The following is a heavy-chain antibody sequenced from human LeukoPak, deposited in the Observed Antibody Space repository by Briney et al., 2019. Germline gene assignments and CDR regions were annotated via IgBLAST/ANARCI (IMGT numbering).Heavy chain of an antibody. V-gene: IGHV3-21*01. CDR3: ARARPTTNYYDSSGLPGAFDI. J-gene: IGHJ3*02. CDR2: ISSSSSYI. D-gene: IGHD3-22*01. Sequence: GGSLRLSCAASGFTFSSYSMNWVRQAPGKGLEWVSSISSSSSYIYYADSVKGRFTISRDNAKNSLYLQMNSLRAEDTAVYYCARARPTTNYYDSSGLPGAFDIWGQGTMVTVSS. CDR1: GFTFSSYS.